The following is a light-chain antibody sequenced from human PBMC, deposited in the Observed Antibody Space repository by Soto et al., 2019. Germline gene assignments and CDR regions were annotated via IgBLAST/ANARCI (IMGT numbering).Light chain of an antibody. CDR1: QSVSSN. CDR3: QQYNNWSLT. Sequence: EIVMTQSPATLSVSPGERATLSCRASQSVSSNLAWYQQKPGQTPRLLIYDASSRATGIPARFSGSGSGTDFNLTISSLQSGDFAVYYCQQYNNWSLTFGGGPNVDIK. CDR2: DAS. J-gene: IGKJ4*01. V-gene: IGKV3-15*01.